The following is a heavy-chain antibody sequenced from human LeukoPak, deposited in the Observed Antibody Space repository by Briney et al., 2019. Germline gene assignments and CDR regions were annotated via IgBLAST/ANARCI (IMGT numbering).Heavy chain of an antibody. D-gene: IGHD4-11*01. Sequence: GGSLRLSCAASGFTFGGSWMLWVRQAPGKGLMCVARISKDGRTTTYVDSVKGRFTVSRDNAKSTLYLQMDCLRVEDTAMYYCGRDSNGIDYLGQGTLVTVSS. V-gene: IGHV3-74*03. CDR1: GFTFGGSW. CDR2: ISKDGRTT. CDR3: GRDSNGIDY. J-gene: IGHJ4*02.